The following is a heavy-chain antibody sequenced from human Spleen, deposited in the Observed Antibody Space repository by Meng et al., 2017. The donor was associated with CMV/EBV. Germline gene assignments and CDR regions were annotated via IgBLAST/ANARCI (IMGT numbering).Heavy chain of an antibody. V-gene: IGHV3-69-1*01. Sequence: GGSLRLSCAASGFTFSDYYMNWVRQAPGKGLEWVSSISSSSTIYYADSVKGRFTTSRDISKSTLYLQMSSLRAEDTAVYYCAKRRAGYNDFWSGYSRSWGQGTLVTVSS. J-gene: IGHJ5*02. CDR1: GFTFSDYY. D-gene: IGHD3-3*01. CDR2: ISSSSTI. CDR3: AKRRAGYNDFWSGYSRS.